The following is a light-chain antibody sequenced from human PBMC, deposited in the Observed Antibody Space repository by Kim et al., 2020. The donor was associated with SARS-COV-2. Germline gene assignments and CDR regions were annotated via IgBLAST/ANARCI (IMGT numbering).Light chain of an antibody. CDR1: GIGRKS. J-gene: IGLJ1*01. Sequence: SYELTQPPSVSVAPEKTATITCGGNGIGRKSVHWDRQKPGQAPVLVVYEDSGRPAGIPERFSGANSGNTATLVINRVEAGDEADYYCQVWDTSGDQFVFGPGTKVTVL. CDR3: QVWDTSGDQFV. CDR2: EDS. V-gene: IGLV3-21*03.